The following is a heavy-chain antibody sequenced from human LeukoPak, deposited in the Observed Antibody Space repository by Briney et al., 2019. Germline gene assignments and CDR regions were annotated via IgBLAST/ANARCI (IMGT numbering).Heavy chain of an antibody. V-gene: IGHV3-30*02. J-gene: IGHJ3*02. D-gene: IGHD2-2*01. CDR2: IRHDGSNK. CDR1: GFTFSSYG. Sequence: GGSLRLSCAASGFTFSSYGMHWVRQAPGKGLEWVAFIRHDGSNKYYADSVKGRFTISRGNSKNTLYLQMNSLRAEDTAVYYCAKDPRSQLPSAFDIWGQGTMVTVSS. CDR3: AKDPRSQLPSAFDI.